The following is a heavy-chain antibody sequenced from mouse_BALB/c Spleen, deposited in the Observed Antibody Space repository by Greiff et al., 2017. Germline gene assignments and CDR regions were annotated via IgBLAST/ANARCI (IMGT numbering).Heavy chain of an antibody. Sequence: EVKLQESGPGLVKPSQSLSLTCTVTGYSITSDYAWNWIRQFPGNKLEWMGYISYSGSTSYNPSLKSRISITRDTSKNQFFLQLNSVTTEDTATYYCARGTGGYWYFDVWGAGTTVTVSS. D-gene: IGHD4-1*01. CDR1: GYSITSDYA. CDR2: ISYSGST. V-gene: IGHV3-2*02. CDR3: ARGTGGYWYFDV. J-gene: IGHJ1*01.